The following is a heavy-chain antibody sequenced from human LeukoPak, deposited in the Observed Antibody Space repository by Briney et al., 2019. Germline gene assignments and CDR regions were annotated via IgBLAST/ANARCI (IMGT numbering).Heavy chain of an antibody. D-gene: IGHD3-10*01. CDR2: IYSSGNS. CDR1: GASISSFY. CDR3: ARHKGSGFDY. J-gene: IGHJ4*02. V-gene: IGHV4-4*07. Sequence: PSETLSLTCTVSGASISSFYWSWIRQPAGRGLEWIGRIYSSGNSKCDPSLKSRVTLSRDTSKNQLSLKLSSVTAADTAVYYCARHKGSGFDYWGQGTLVTVSS.